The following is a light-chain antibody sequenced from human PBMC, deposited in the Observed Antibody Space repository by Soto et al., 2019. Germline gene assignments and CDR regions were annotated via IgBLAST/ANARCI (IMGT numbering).Light chain of an antibody. V-gene: IGKV3-11*01. J-gene: IGKJ5*01. CDR1: PSVSTS. CDR3: QQRSNWPIT. Sequence: PGERATLSCRASPSVSTSLAWYQQKPGQAPRLLMYDAFNRATGIPARFSGSGSGTDFTLTISSLEPEDFAVYYCQQRSNWPITFGQGTRLEIK. CDR2: DAF.